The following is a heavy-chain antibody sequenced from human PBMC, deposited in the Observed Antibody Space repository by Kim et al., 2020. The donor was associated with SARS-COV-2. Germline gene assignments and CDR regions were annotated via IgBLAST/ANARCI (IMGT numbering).Heavy chain of an antibody. Sequence: STNYAVSVKGRFTGSRDNAKNTLYLEMNGLRAEDTAVYYCSRGSSTSCYDWGQGALVTVSS. CDR2: ST. D-gene: IGHD2-2*01. J-gene: IGHJ4*02. V-gene: IGHV3-74*01. CDR3: SRGSSTSCYD.